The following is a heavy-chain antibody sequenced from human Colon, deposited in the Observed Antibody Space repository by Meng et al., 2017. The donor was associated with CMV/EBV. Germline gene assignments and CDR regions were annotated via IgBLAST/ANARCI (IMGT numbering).Heavy chain of an antibody. CDR2: ISGSSHDI. D-gene: IGHD5-24*01. CDR3: ARDRSDVYRYLDS. CDR1: GFTFSSYA. Sequence: GESLKISCEGSGFTFSSYAMTWVRQAPGKGLEWLAYISGSSHDIMYADSVKGRFTISRDNSKNTLFLQMNSLRAEDTAVYYCARDRSDVYRYLDSWGQGTLVTVSS. J-gene: IGHJ5*01. V-gene: IGHV3-48*01.